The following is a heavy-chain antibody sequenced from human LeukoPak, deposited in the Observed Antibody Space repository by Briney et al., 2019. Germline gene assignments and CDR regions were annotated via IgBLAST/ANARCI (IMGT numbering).Heavy chain of an antibody. CDR2: ISYDGSNK. D-gene: IGHD3-22*01. J-gene: IGHJ4*02. Sequence: PGGSLRLSCAASGSTFSSYAMHWVRQAPGKGLEWVAVISYDGSNKYYADSVKGRFTISRDNSKNTLYLQMNSLRAEDTAVYYCARDTYYYDSSGHLGYWGQGTLVTVSS. CDR1: GSTFSSYA. V-gene: IGHV3-30-3*01. CDR3: ARDTYYYDSSGHLGY.